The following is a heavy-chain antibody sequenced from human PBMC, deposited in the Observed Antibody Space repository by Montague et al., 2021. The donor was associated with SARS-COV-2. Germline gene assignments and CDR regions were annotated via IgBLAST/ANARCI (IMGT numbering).Heavy chain of an antibody. Sequence: TLSLTCTVSGGSISSGGYYWSWIRQHPGKGLEWIGYIYYSGSTYYNPSPKSRVTISVDTSKSQFSLKLSSVTAADAAVYYCARARRGSGSGSYFDVLVNWFDPWGQGTLVTVSS. CDR1: GGSISSGGYY. CDR3: ARARRGSGSGSYFDVLVNWFDP. CDR2: IYYSGST. J-gene: IGHJ5*02. V-gene: IGHV4-31*03. D-gene: IGHD3-10*01.